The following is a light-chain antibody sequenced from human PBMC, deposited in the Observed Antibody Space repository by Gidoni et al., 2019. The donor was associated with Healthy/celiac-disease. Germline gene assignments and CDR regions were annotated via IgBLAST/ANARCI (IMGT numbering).Light chain of an antibody. Sequence: DIQMTQSPSSLSASLGDRVTITCRASQGSSNYLAWYQQKPGKVPRLLIYAASTLQAGVPSRFSGSGSGTDFTLTISSLQSEDVATYYCQKYNSAPWTFGQGTKVEIK. CDR2: AAS. V-gene: IGKV1-27*01. CDR3: QKYNSAPWT. CDR1: QGSSNY. J-gene: IGKJ1*01.